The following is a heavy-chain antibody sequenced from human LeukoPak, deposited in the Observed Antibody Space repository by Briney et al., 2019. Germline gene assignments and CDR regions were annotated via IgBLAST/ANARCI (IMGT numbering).Heavy chain of an antibody. J-gene: IGHJ4*02. D-gene: IGHD3-9*01. CDR3: GYDILTGYSLSDY. Sequence: GGSLRLSCTASGFTFGDYAMSWVRQAPGKGLEWVGFIRSKAYGGTTEYAASVKGRFTISRDDSKSIAYLQMDSLKTEDTAVYYCGYDILTGYSLSDYWGQGTLVTVSS. CDR1: GFTFGDYA. V-gene: IGHV3-49*04. CDR2: IRSKAYGGTT.